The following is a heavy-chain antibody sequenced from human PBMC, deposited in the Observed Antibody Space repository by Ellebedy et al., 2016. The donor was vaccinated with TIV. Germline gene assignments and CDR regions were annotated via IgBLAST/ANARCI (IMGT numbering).Heavy chain of an antibody. CDR3: ARDLGGPFDF. D-gene: IGHD3-10*01. V-gene: IGHV1-46*04. CDR1: GYTFTSYY. J-gene: IGHJ4*02. Sequence: ASVKVSCKATGYTFTSYYMDWVRQAPGQGLEWMGIINPSGGSTTYAKKLQGRVTMTRDTSTRTVYMELSSLRSDDTAVYYCARDLGGPFDFWGQGTLVTVSS. CDR2: INPSGGST.